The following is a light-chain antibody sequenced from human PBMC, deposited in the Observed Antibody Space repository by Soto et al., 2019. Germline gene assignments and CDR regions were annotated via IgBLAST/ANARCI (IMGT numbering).Light chain of an antibody. CDR1: SSDVGGYDY. J-gene: IGLJ1*01. Sequence: QSVLTQPPSASGSPGQSVTISCTGTSSDVGGYDYVSWYQQYPGKTPKLMIFEVTKRPSGVPDRFSGSKSGNTASLTVSGLQAEDEADYYCLSYARTAYVFGTGTKVAVL. V-gene: IGLV2-8*01. CDR2: EVT. CDR3: LSYARTAYV.